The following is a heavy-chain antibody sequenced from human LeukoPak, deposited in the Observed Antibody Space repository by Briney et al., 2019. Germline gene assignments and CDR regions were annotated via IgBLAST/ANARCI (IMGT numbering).Heavy chain of an antibody. J-gene: IGHJ5*02. CDR3: AKDLGYYYGSGSPNWFDP. CDR2: IKTDGSQI. V-gene: IGHV3-7*01. Sequence: GGSLRLSCAASGFTFSSYSMNWVRQAPGKGLEWVANIKTDGSQIYYVDSVKGRFTISRDNAKNSLYLQMNSLRAEDTAVYYCAKDLGYYYGSGSPNWFDPWGQGTLVTVSS. D-gene: IGHD3-10*01. CDR1: GFTFSSYS.